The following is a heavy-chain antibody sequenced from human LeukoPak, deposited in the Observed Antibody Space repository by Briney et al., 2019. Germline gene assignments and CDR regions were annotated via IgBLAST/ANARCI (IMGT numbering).Heavy chain of an antibody. CDR1: GFTFRSSW. D-gene: IGHD6-19*01. Sequence: PGGSLRLSCAASGFTFRSSWMSWVRQAPGKGLEWIGEINHRGRTNYNPSLKSRVTISVDTSKKQFSLNLSSVTAADTAVYYCARTLYHVTVAGPRRLNYIDYWGQGALVTVSS. J-gene: IGHJ4*02. V-gene: IGHV4-34*01. CDR3: ARTLYHVTVAGPRRLNYIDY. CDR2: INHRGRT.